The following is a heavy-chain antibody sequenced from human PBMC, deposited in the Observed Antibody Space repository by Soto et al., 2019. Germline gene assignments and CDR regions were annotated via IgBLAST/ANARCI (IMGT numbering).Heavy chain of an antibody. CDR2: ISGSDGST. CDR3: AKDRFCSGGSCYTDY. J-gene: IGHJ4*02. D-gene: IGHD2-15*01. Sequence: EVQLVESGGGLIQPGGSLRLSCAASGFTVSSNYMSWVRQAPGKGLEWVSSISGSDGSTYYADSVKGRFTISRDNSKNTLSLQMNSLRAEDTAVYYCAKDRFCSGGSCYTDYWGQGTLVTVSS. CDR1: GFTVSSNY. V-gene: IGHV3-23*04.